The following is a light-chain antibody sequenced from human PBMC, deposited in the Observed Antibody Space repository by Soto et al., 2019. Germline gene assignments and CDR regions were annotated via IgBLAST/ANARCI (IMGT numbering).Light chain of an antibody. V-gene: IGKV1-33*01. J-gene: IGKJ1*01. Sequence: DIQMTQSPSSLSASVGERVTITCQASQDISNYLNWYQQKPGKAPKLLIYDASNLETGVPSRFSGSGSGTDFTFTISRLQPEDIATYYCQQYDNLPWTFGQGTKVEIK. CDR3: QQYDNLPWT. CDR1: QDISNY. CDR2: DAS.